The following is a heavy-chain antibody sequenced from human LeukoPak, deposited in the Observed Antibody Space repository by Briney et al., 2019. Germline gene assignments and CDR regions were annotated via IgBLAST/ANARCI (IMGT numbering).Heavy chain of an antibody. CDR2: ISAYNGNT. D-gene: IGHD2-8*02. CDR1: GYTFTSYG. Sequence: GASVKVSCKASGYTFTSYGISWVRQAPGQGLEWMGWISAYNGNTNYAQKLQGRVTMTTDTSTSTAYMELRSLRSGDTAVYYCARDRYSTGGYYYGMDVWGQGTTVTVSS. CDR3: ARDRYSTGGYYYGMDV. V-gene: IGHV1-18*01. J-gene: IGHJ6*02.